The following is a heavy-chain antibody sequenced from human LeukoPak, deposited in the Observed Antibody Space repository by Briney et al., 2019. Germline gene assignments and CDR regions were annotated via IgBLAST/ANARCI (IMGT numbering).Heavy chain of an antibody. CDR1: GFSFTSYE. V-gene: IGHV3-74*01. Sequence: PGGSLRLSCAASGFSFTSYEMHWVRQAPGKGLVWVSRINTDGSSTNYADSVKGRFTISRDNAKNTLYLQVDSLRAEDTAVYYCARGRHLYSYAYDYYMDVWGKGTTVTISS. J-gene: IGHJ6*03. D-gene: IGHD5-18*01. CDR3: ARGRHLYSYAYDYYMDV. CDR2: INTDGSST.